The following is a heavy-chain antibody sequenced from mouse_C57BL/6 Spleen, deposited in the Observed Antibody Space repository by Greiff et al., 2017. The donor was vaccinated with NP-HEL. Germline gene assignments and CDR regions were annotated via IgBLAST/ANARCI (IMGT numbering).Heavy chain of an antibody. V-gene: IGHV2-2*01. D-gene: IGHD2-5*01. CDR3: ARNEGDYSNFYFDY. CDR1: GFSLTSYG. Sequence: VQLKESGPGLVQPSQSLSITCTVSGFSLTSYGVHWVRQSPGKGLEWLGVIWSGGSTDYNAAFISRLSISKDNSKSQVFFKMNSLQADDTAIYYCARNEGDYSNFYFDYWGQGTTLTVSS. J-gene: IGHJ2*01. CDR2: IWSGGST.